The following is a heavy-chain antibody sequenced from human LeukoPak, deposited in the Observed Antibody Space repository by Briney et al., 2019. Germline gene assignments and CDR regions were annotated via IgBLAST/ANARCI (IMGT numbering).Heavy chain of an antibody. J-gene: IGHJ4*02. CDR3: AREEYSSGWYSYYFDY. V-gene: IGHV4-4*07. CDR2: IYTSRTT. CDR1: GGSISSYY. D-gene: IGHD6-19*01. Sequence: SETLSLTCTVSGGSISSYYWSWIRQPAGKGLEWTGRIYTSRTTNYNPSLKRRVTMSIDTSKNQFSLKLSSVTAADTAVYYCAREEYSSGWYSYYFDYWGQGTLVTVSS.